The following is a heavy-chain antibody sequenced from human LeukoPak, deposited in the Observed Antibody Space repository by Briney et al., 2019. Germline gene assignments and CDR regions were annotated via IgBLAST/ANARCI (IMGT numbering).Heavy chain of an antibody. Sequence: PSETLSLTCTVSGGSISSSSYYWGWIRQPPGKGLEWIGSIYYSGSTHYNPSLKSRVTISVDASKNQFSLKLSSVTAADTAVYYCARDGEDYGDETREYYYYMDVWGKGTTVTVSS. CDR3: ARDGEDYGDETREYYYYMDV. J-gene: IGHJ6*03. V-gene: IGHV4-39*07. CDR1: GGSISSSSYY. D-gene: IGHD4-17*01. CDR2: IYYSGST.